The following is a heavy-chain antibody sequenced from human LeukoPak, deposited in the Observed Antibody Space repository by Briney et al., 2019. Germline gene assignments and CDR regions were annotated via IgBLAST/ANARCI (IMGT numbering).Heavy chain of an antibody. CDR1: GFTFSGCA. D-gene: IGHD1-26*01. V-gene: IGHV3-30*18. CDR3: AKAPRSGDWYFDL. J-gene: IGHJ2*01. Sequence: GGSLRLSCAASGFTFSGCAFHWVRQAPGKGLEWVAIISNDGNNKYYADSVKGRFTISRDNSKNTLSLQMNSLRAEDTAVYYCAKAPRSGDWYFDLWGRGTLVTVSS. CDR2: ISNDGNNK.